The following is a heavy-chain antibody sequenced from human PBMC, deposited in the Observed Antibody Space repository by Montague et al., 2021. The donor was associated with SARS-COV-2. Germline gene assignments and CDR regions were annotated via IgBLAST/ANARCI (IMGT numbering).Heavy chain of an antibody. CDR1: GDSVSSESDA. CDR2: TFYRSQWHN. J-gene: IGHJ1*01. D-gene: IGHD4-17*01. V-gene: IGHV6-1*01. Sequence: CAISGDSVSSESDAWHWMRQSPLKGLDWLGRTFYRSQWHNDSAAXVRSRISFSGDISKNQFSLHLNSVTPEDTAIYYCARDGDYGGTWYSFLQNWGQGTLVIVSS. CDR3: ARDGDYGGTWYSFLQN.